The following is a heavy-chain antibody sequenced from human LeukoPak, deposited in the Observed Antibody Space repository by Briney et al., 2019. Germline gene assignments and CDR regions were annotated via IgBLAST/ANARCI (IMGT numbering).Heavy chain of an antibody. CDR2: FDPEDGET. Sequence: GASVKVSCKVSGYTLTELSMHWVRQAPGKGLEWMGGFDPEDGETIYAQKFQGRVTMTEDTSTDTAYMELSSLRSEDTAVYCCATRVAGASCYWFDPWGQGTLVTVSS. CDR1: GYTLTELS. V-gene: IGHV1-24*01. CDR3: ATRVAGASCYWFDP. D-gene: IGHD2-2*01. J-gene: IGHJ5*02.